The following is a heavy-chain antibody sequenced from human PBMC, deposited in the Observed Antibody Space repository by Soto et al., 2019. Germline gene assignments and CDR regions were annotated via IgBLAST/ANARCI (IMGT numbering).Heavy chain of an antibody. CDR3: ASDFADLGIGGAFDI. CDR2: ISSNGSTK. V-gene: IGHV3-11*01. D-gene: IGHD7-27*01. J-gene: IGHJ3*02. CDR1: GFTFSDYY. Sequence: GGSLRLSCAASGFTFSDYYMSWVRQAPGKGLEWVAYISSNGSTKYYADSVKGRFTISRDNAKNSLYLQMNSLRAEDTAVSYVASDFADLGIGGAFDIWGQGTMVTVSS.